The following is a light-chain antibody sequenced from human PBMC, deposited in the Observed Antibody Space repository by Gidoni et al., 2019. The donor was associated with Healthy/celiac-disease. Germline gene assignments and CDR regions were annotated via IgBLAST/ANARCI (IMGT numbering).Light chain of an antibody. CDR3: QQYNNWPPRT. V-gene: IGKV3-15*01. CDR1: QSVSSN. J-gene: IGKJ3*01. Sequence: EIVMTQSPATLSVSPGDRATLSCRASQSVSSNLAWYQQQPGIPARFSGSGSGTEFTLTISSLQSEDFAVYYCQQYNNWPPRTFGPGTKVDIK.